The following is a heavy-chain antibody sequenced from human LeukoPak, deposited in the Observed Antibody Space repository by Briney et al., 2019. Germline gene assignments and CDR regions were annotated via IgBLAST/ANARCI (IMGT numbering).Heavy chain of an antibody. Sequence: PGGSLRLSCEASGFTFRSYAMSWVRQAPGKGLEWVSALSGGGGSTSYGDSVKGRFTISRDNSKNTLYLQMSSLRAEDTAVYYCAKSTGAGGFDYWGQGTLVTVSS. CDR2: LSGGGGST. CDR3: AKSTGAGGFDY. V-gene: IGHV3-23*01. J-gene: IGHJ4*02. D-gene: IGHD1-14*01. CDR1: GFTFRSYA.